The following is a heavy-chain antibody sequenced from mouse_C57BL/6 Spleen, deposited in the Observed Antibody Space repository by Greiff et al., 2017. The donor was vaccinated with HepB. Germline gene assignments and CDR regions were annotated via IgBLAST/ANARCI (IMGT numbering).Heavy chain of an antibody. CDR1: GYAFSSSW. CDR3: ARWGHGHDFDY. CDR2: IYPGDGDT. D-gene: IGHD1-1*01. J-gene: IGHJ2*01. V-gene: IGHV1-82*01. Sequence: QVQLKESGPELVKPGASVKISCKASGYAFSSSWMNWVKQRPGKGLEWIGRIYPGDGDTNYNGKFKGKATLTADKSSSTAYMQLSSLTSEDSAVYFCARWGHGHDFDYWGQGTTLTVSS.